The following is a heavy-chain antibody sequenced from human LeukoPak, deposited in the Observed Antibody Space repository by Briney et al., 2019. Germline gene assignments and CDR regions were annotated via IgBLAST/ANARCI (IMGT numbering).Heavy chain of an antibody. D-gene: IGHD3-16*01. CDR1: GYTFTGYY. Sequence: ASVKVSCKASGYTFTGYYMHWVRQAPGQGLAWMGWINPNSGCTNYAQKFQGRVTMPRDTSISPAYMELSRLRSEDTAVYYCASTHLGPHYYFDYWGQGTLVTVSS. V-gene: IGHV1-2*02. CDR3: ASTHLGPHYYFDY. J-gene: IGHJ4*02. CDR2: INPNSGCT.